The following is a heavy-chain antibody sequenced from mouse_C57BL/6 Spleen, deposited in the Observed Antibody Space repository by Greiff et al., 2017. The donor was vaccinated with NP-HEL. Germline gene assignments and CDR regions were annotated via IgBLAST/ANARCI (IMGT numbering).Heavy chain of an antibody. CDR2: IYPRSGNT. V-gene: IGHV1-81*01. CDR1: GYTFTSYG. J-gene: IGHJ4*01. Sequence: QVQLQQSGAELARPGASVKLSCKASGYTFTSYGISWVKQRTGQGLEWIGEIYPRSGNTYYNEKFKGKATLTADKSSSTAYMELRSLTSEDSAVYFCGSPYESKGVAMDYWGQGTSVTVSS. D-gene: IGHD2-3*01. CDR3: GSPYESKGVAMDY.